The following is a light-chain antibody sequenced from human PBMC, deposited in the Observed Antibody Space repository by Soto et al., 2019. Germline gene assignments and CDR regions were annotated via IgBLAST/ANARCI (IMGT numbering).Light chain of an antibody. J-gene: IGLJ1*01. Sequence: QSVLTQPPSVSGAPGQRVTISCTGTSSNIGAGKDVHWYQQLPGTAPKLLIYGNSNRPSGVPDRFSGSKSGTSASLAITGLQAEDEADYYCQSYDSSLSGYVFGTGTKVSVL. V-gene: IGLV1-40*01. CDR2: GNS. CDR3: QSYDSSLSGYV. CDR1: SSNIGAGKD.